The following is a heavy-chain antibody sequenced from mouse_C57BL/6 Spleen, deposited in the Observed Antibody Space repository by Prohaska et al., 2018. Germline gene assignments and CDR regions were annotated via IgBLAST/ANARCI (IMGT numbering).Heavy chain of an antibody. J-gene: IGHJ1*03. CDR1: GFTFSGFW. CDR3: MRYGNYWYFDV. V-gene: IGHV11-2*01. CDR2: INSDGSAI. Sequence: EVQLLETGGGLVRPGGSRGLSCEGSGFTFSGFWMSWVRQTPGKTLEWIGDINSDGSAINYETSIKDRFTIFRDNDKSTLYLQMSNVRSEDTATYFCMRYGNYWYFDVWGTGTTVTVSS. D-gene: IGHD2-1*01.